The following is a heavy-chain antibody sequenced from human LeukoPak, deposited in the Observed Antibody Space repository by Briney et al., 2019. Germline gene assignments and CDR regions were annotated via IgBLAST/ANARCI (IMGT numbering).Heavy chain of an antibody. CDR3: AKDLGISAAGTTFAY. V-gene: IGHV3-23*01. J-gene: IGHJ4*02. CDR2: ISGSGGST. Sequence: GGSLRLSCAASRFTFSSNAISWVRQAPGKGLEWVSAISGSGGSTYYADSVKGRFTISRDNSKNTLYLQMNSLRAEDTAVYYCAKDLGISAAGTTFAYWGQGTLVTVSS. CDR1: RFTFSSNA. D-gene: IGHD6-13*01.